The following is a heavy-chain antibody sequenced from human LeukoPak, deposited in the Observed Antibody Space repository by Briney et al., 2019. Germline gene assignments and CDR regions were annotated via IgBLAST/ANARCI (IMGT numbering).Heavy chain of an antibody. CDR2: INSDGRST. Sequence: GGSLRLSCATSGFTFSTSWMHWVRQVPGKGLVWVSRINSDGRSTDYADSVKGRFTISRNNTKTTLYLQMNSLRAEDTAVYYCAHTVWSGNYFDYWGQGTLVTVSS. V-gene: IGHV3-74*01. CDR1: GFTFSTSW. D-gene: IGHD3-3*01. J-gene: IGHJ4*02. CDR3: AHTVWSGNYFDY.